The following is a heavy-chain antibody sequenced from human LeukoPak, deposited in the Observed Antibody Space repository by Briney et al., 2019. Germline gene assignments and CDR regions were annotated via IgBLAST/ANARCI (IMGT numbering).Heavy chain of an antibody. V-gene: IGHV4-34*01. Sequence: SETLSLTCAVSGGPFSGYFWSWIRQSSGKGLEWIGEIHNSGTTNYNPSLNSRVTISEDTSKNQFYLNLSSVTAADTAVYYCARRYYYNLGSFSFDFWGQGTLVTVSS. CDR3: ARRYYYNLGSFSFDF. J-gene: IGHJ4*02. D-gene: IGHD3-10*01. CDR2: IHNSGTT. CDR1: GGPFSGYF.